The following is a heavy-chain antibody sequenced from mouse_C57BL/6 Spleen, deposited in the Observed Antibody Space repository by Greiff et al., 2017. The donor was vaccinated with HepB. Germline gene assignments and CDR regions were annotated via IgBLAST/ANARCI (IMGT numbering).Heavy chain of an antibody. CDR2: IYPGSGST. V-gene: IGHV1-55*01. CDR3: ARQLRLVAWFAY. Sequence: QVQLQQPGAELVKPGASVKMSCKASGYTFTSYWITWVKQRPGQGLEWIGDIYPGSGSTNYNEKFKSKATLTVDTSSSTAYMQLSSLTSEDSAVYYYARQLRLVAWFAYWGQGTLVTVSA. D-gene: IGHD3-2*02. J-gene: IGHJ3*01. CDR1: GYTFTSYW.